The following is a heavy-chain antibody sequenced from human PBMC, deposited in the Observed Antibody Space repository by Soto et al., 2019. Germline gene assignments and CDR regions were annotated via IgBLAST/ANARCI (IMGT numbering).Heavy chain of an antibody. CDR2: IYYSGST. CDR3: ARLLVSNVVPAEILYYFDY. V-gene: IGHV4-39*01. CDR1: GGSISSSSYY. Sequence: QLQLRESGPGLVKPSETLSLTCTVSGGSISSSSYYWGWIRQPPGKGLEWIGSIYYSGSTYYNPALKSRATISVDTSKNQFSLKLSSVTAADTAVYYCARLLVSNVVPAEILYYFDYWGQGTLVTVSS. D-gene: IGHD2-2*01. J-gene: IGHJ4*02.